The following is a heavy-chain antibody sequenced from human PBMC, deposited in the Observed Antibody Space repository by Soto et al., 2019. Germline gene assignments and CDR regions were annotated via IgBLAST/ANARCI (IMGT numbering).Heavy chain of an antibody. CDR1: GYTFTGYY. D-gene: IGHD2-15*01. Sequence: ASVKVSCKASGYTFTGYYMHWVRQAPGQGLERMGWINPNSGGTNYAQKFQGWVTMTRDTSISTAYMELSRLRSDDTAVYYCARSQLGYCSGGSCSPRARYGMDVWGQGTTVTVSS. V-gene: IGHV1-2*04. J-gene: IGHJ6*02. CDR3: ARSQLGYCSGGSCSPRARYGMDV. CDR2: INPNSGGT.